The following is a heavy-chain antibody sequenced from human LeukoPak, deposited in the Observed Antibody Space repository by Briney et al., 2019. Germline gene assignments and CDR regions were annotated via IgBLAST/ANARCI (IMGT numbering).Heavy chain of an antibody. CDR2: ISVDSVHT. D-gene: IGHD3-22*01. CDR1: GYTFTTYG. CDR3: ARVDSNGYNKNYYFDY. J-gene: IGHJ4*02. V-gene: IGHV1-18*01. Sequence: AAVKVSCQASGYTFTTYGFIWVRRAPGQGREWVGWISVDSVHTKYAQKFQGRVTMTRDTPKRKAYLQLLSLSFADTAVYHCARVDSNGYNKNYYFDYWGQGTLVTVSS.